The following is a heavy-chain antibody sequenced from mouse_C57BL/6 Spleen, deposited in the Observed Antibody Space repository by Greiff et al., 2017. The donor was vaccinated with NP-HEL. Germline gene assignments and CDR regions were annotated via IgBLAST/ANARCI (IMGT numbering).Heavy chain of an antibody. CDR3: ARPGPARGYAMDY. CDR1: GYTFTSYW. Sequence: VQLQQPGAELVRPGSSVKLSCKASGYTFTSYWMHWVKQRPIQGLEWIGNIDPSDSETHYNQKFKDKATLTVDKSSSTAYMQLSSLTSEDSAVYYCARPGPARGYAMDYWGQGTSVTVSS. J-gene: IGHJ4*01. CDR2: IDPSDSET. D-gene: IGHD3-3*01. V-gene: IGHV1-52*01.